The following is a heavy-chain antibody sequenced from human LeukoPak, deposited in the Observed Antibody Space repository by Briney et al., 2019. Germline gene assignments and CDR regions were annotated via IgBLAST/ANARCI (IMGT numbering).Heavy chain of an antibody. D-gene: IGHD3-22*01. CDR2: IIPIFGTA. Sequence: SVKVSCKASGGTFSSYTISWVRQAPGQGLEWMGGIIPIFGTANYAQKFQGRVTITADESTSTAYMELSSLRSEDTAVYYCARGGSVYYYYFDYGGQGPLVTVSS. J-gene: IGHJ4*02. CDR3: ARGGSVYYYYFDY. V-gene: IGHV1-69*13. CDR1: GGTFSSYT.